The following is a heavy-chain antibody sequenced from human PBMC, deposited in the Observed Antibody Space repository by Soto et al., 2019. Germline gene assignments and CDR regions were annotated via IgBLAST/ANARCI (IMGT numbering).Heavy chain of an antibody. CDR1: GGSISSYY. J-gene: IGHJ6*02. Sequence: SETLSLTCTVSGGSISSYYWSWIRQPPGKGLEWIGYIYYSGSTNYNPSLKSRATISVDTSKNQFSLKLSSVTAADTAVYYCARDYGGDYGMDVWGQGTTVTVSS. D-gene: IGHD4-17*01. CDR3: ARDYGGDYGMDV. CDR2: IYYSGST. V-gene: IGHV4-59*01.